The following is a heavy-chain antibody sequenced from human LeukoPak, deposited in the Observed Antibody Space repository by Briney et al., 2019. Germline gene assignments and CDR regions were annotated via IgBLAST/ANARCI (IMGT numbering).Heavy chain of an antibody. CDR3: ARGLVGVFDY. CDR2: IYYSGST. J-gene: IGHJ4*02. V-gene: IGHV4-59*01. D-gene: IGHD3-3*01. Sequence: IPSETLSLTCTVSGGSISSYYWSWIRQPPGKGLEWIGYIYYSGSTNYNPSLKSRVTISVDTYKNQFSLKLSSVTAADTAVYYCARGLVGVFDYWGQGTLVTVSS. CDR1: GGSISSYY.